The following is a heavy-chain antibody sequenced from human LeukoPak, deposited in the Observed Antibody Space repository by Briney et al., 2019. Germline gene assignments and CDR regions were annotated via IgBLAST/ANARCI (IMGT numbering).Heavy chain of an antibody. J-gene: IGHJ4*02. CDR3: ARAHCSSTNCYQFDY. CDR2: INPNSGGT. CDR1: GYTFTDYY. D-gene: IGHD2-2*01. V-gene: IGHV1-2*06. Sequence: ASVKVSCKASGYTFTDYYIHWVRQRQAPGQGLEWMGRINPNSGGTNYAQKFQGRVTMTRDTSISTAYMELSRLISDDTAVYHCARAHCSSTNCYQFDYWGQGTLVTVSS.